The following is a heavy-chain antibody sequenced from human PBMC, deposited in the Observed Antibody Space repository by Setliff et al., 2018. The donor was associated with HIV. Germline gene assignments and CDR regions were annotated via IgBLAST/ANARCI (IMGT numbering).Heavy chain of an antibody. V-gene: IGHV3-48*03. CDR3: ARDAYYYDSSGYSYRDAFDM. CDR1: GFTFSSYE. D-gene: IGHD3-22*01. J-gene: IGHJ3*02. Sequence: LRLSCAASGFTFSSYEMNWVRQAPGKGLEWVSYISSSGSTIYYADSVKGRFTISRDNAKNSLYLQMNSLRAEDTAVYYCARDAYYYDSSGYSYRDAFDMWGQGTMVTV. CDR2: ISSSGSTI.